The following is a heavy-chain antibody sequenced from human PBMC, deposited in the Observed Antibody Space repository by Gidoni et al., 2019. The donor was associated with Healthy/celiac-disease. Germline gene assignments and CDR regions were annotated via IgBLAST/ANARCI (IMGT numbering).Heavy chain of an antibody. J-gene: IGHJ4*02. Sequence: QVQLVESGGGLVKPGGSLRLSCAASGFTFSDYYMSWIRQAPGKGLEWVSYISSSSSYTNYADSVKGRFTISRDNAKNSLYLQMNSLRAEDTAVYYCARVGYDFWSGYSNSFFDYWGQGTLVTVSS. CDR1: GFTFSDYY. D-gene: IGHD3-3*01. CDR2: ISSSSSYT. V-gene: IGHV3-11*05. CDR3: ARVGYDFWSGYSNSFFDY.